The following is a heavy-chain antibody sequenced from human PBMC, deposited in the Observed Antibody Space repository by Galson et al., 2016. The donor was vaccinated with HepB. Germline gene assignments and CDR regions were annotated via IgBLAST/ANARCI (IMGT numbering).Heavy chain of an antibody. Sequence: SLRLSCAASGFTFSRYGTHWVRQAPGKGLEWVTFISYDGSNKYYADSVKGRFTISRDNSKNTLDLQMNSLRAEDTAVYYCARDGIPSPQDIGGRLPPPYYYGMDVWGQGTAVTVSS. V-gene: IGHV3-30*03. CDR2: ISYDGSNK. CDR1: GFTFSRYG. D-gene: IGHD6-6*01. J-gene: IGHJ6*02. CDR3: ARDGIPSPQDIGGRLPPPYYYGMDV.